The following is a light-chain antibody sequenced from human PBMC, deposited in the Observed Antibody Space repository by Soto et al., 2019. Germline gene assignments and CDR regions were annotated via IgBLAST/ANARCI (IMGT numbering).Light chain of an antibody. J-gene: IGKJ5*01. V-gene: IGKV2-28*01. CDR1: QSLLHNNGYNY. Sequence: DIVVTQSPLSLPVTPGEPASVSCRSSQSLLHNNGYNYLDWYLQKPGQSPQLLIYLGSNRAPGVPDRFSGNGSGTEFTLKISRVQAEDVGFYYCMQGLQSLIFGQGTRLEIK. CDR3: MQGLQSLI. CDR2: LGS.